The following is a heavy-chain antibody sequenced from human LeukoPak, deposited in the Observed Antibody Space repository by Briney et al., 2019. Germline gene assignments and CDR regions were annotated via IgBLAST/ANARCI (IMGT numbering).Heavy chain of an antibody. CDR1: GFTFTSYS. D-gene: IGHD3-3*01. CDR3: AKGLPVSDFWSGNGYYYGMDV. V-gene: IGHV3-23*01. Sequence: GGSLRLSCAASGFTFTSYSMNWVRQAPGKGLEWVSTISGGGGSTYYADSVKGRFTISRDISKNTLYLEMNRLRAEDTAVYYCAKGLPVSDFWSGNGYYYGMDVWGQGTTVTVS. CDR2: ISGGGGST. J-gene: IGHJ6*02.